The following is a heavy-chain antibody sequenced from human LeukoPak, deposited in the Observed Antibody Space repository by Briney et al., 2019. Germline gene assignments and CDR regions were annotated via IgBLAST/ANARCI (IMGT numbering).Heavy chain of an antibody. CDR1: GGSISSYY. CDR3: ARVSYGAYSFDY. Sequence: SETLSLTCTVSGGSISSYYWSWIRQPPGKGLEWIGYIYYSGSTNYNPSLKSRVTISVDTSKNQFSLKLSSVTAADTAVYYCARVSYGAYSFDYWGQGTLVTVSS. CDR2: IYYSGST. V-gene: IGHV4-59*01. D-gene: IGHD4-17*01. J-gene: IGHJ4*02.